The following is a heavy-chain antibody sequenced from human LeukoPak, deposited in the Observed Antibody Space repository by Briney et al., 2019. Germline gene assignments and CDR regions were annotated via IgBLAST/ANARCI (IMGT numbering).Heavy chain of an antibody. V-gene: IGHV3-30*04. CDR3: ARDLTADILTGYYRNWFDP. Sequence: GGSLRLSCAASGFTFSSYAMYWVRQAPGKGLEWVAVISYDGSNKYYADSVKGRFTISRDNSKNTLYLQMNSLRAEDTAVYYCARDLTADILTGYYRNWFDPWGQGTLVTVSS. D-gene: IGHD3-9*01. J-gene: IGHJ5*02. CDR2: ISYDGSNK. CDR1: GFTFSSYA.